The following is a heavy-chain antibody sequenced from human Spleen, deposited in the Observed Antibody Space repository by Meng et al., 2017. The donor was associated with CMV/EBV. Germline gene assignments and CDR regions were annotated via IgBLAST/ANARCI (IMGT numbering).Heavy chain of an antibody. CDR3: ARGSRFLEWLSPDY. D-gene: IGHD3-3*01. V-gene: IGHV4-4*02. Sequence: SETLSLTCAVSRRSINTNNWWSWVRQPPEKGLEWIGEVFHSGRTNYNPSLKSRVTISLDTSKNQFSLKLSSVTAADTAVYYCARGSRFLEWLSPDYWGQGTLVTVSS. CDR2: VFHSGRT. J-gene: IGHJ4*02. CDR1: RRSINTNNW.